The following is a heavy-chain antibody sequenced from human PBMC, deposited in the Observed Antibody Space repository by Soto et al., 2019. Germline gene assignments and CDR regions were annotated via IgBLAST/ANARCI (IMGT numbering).Heavy chain of an antibody. CDR2: SSNSGSFT. CDR1: GFTFSDHY. Sequence: PGGSLRLSCAASGFTFSDHYMSWIRQAPGKGLEWIGYSSNSGSFTRYADSVKGRFSISRDNAKNSLYLQINSLRGDDTATYFCVRSGDNYNLLDYWGQGTPVTAPQ. J-gene: IGHJ4*02. D-gene: IGHD1-1*01. CDR3: VRSGDNYNLLDY. V-gene: IGHV3-11*06.